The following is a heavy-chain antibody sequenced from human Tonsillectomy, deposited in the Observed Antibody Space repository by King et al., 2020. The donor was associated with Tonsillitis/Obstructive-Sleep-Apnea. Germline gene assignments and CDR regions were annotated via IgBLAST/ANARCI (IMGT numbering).Heavy chain of an antibody. Sequence: VQLVQSGAEVKKPGESLRISCKGSGYSFTSYWISWLRQMPGKGLEWIGRIDPSDSYTNYSPSFQGQVTISADKSTTTAYLQWRSLKASDTAMYYCARLSGYCSSTSCFKYYYYYMDVWGKGTTVTVSS. CDR2: IDPSDSYT. D-gene: IGHD2-2*01. J-gene: IGHJ6*03. CDR1: GYSFTSYW. V-gene: IGHV5-10-1*04. CDR3: ARLSGYCSSTSCFKYYYYYMDV.